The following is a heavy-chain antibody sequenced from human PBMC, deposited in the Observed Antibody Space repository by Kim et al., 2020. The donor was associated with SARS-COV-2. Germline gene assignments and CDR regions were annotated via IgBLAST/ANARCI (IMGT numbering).Heavy chain of an antibody. V-gene: IGHV4-34*01. CDR2: INHSGST. J-gene: IGHJ6*02. CDR3: ARGRTYNHYYGMDV. CDR1: GGSFSGYY. Sequence: SETLSLTCAVYGGSFSGYYWSWIRQPPGKGLEWIGEINHSGSTNYNPSLKSRVTISVDTSKNQFSLKLSSVTAADTAVYYCARGRTYNHYYGMDVWGQGT.